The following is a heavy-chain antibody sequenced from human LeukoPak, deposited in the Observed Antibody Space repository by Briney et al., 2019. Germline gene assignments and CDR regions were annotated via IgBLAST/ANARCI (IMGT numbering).Heavy chain of an antibody. CDR1: GFTVSSNS. V-gene: IGHV3-53*01. Sequence: GGSLRLSCTVSGFTVSSNSMSWVRQAPGKGLEWVSFIYSDNTHYSDSVKGRFTISRDNPKNTLYLQMNSLRAEDTAVYYCAKSNGYGLIDIWGQGTMVTVSS. CDR2: IYSDNT. J-gene: IGHJ3*02. CDR3: AKSNGYGLIDI. D-gene: IGHD3-10*01.